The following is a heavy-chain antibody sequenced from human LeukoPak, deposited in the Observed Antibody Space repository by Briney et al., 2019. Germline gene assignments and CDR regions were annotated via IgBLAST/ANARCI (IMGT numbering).Heavy chain of an antibody. J-gene: IGHJ4*01. CDR1: GFTFNVFH. Sequence: PGGSLRLSCAASGFTFNVFHMNWVRQAPGKGLEWISSITSSGTYITYADSIQGRFTTSRDNAKNSLYLQMNSLRVDDTALYYCARASGGWDLDYWGHGTLVTVSS. V-gene: IGHV3-21*01. D-gene: IGHD1-26*01. CDR2: ITSSGTYI. CDR3: ARASGGWDLDY.